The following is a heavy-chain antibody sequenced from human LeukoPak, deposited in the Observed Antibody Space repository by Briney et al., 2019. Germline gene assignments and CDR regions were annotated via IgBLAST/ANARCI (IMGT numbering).Heavy chain of an antibody. J-gene: IGHJ4*02. CDR3: ARESGTTETSCFDY. V-gene: IGHV3-23*01. D-gene: IGHD1-1*01. Sequence: GGSLRLSCAASGFTFSSYAITWVRQGPGKGLEWVSAISGSGGSTYYADSVKGRFTISRDNSKNTLYLQMNSLRAEDTAVYYCARESGTTETSCFDYWGQGTLVTVSS. CDR1: GFTFSSYA. CDR2: ISGSGGST.